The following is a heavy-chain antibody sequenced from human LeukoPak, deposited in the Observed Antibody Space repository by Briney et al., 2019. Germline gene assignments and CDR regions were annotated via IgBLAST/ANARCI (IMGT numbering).Heavy chain of an antibody. CDR2: VYDGGST. J-gene: IGHJ4*02. CDR3: ARAGPRRDGYNFDC. Sequence: PSETLSLTCTVSGGSISSYSWSWIRQPPGKGLEWIGLVYDGGSTYYNPSLKGRVTISLDTSKNQVSLNQNSVTSPDTAVYYCARAGPRRDGYNFDCWGQGTLVTVSS. V-gene: IGHV4-59*01. CDR1: GGSISSYS. D-gene: IGHD5-24*01.